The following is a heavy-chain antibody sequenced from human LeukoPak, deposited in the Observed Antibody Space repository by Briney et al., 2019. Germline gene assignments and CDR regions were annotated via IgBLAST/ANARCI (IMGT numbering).Heavy chain of an antibody. J-gene: IGHJ4*02. CDR2: ISGSGGST. D-gene: IGHD2-2*02. Sequence: GGSLRLSCAASGFTFSSYAMSWVRQAPGKGLEWVSAISGSGGSTYYADSVKGRFTISRDNSKNTLYLQMNSPRAEDTAVYYCASSNGDIVVVPAAIRGGVFDYWGQGTLVTVSS. V-gene: IGHV3-23*01. CDR1: GFTFSSYA. CDR3: ASSNGDIVVVPAAIRGGVFDY.